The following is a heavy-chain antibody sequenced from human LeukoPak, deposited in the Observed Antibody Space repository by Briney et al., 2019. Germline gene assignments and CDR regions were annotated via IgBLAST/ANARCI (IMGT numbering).Heavy chain of an antibody. D-gene: IGHD4-11*01. CDR1: GFSFTSNA. CDR2: IYSGGKT. V-gene: IGHV3-66*01. Sequence: PGGSLRLSCAASGFSFTSNAMSWVRQAPGKGLEWVSVIYSGGKTDYADSVKGRFTISRDNSKNMLNLQMNSLRAEDTAVYYCAREGGSNYAGPFDYWGQGILVTVSS. CDR3: AREGGSNYAGPFDY. J-gene: IGHJ4*02.